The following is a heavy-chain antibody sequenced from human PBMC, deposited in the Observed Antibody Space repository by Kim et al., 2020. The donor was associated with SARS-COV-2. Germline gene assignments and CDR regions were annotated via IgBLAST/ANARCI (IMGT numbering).Heavy chain of an antibody. D-gene: IGHD3-3*01. V-gene: IGHV3-49*04. CDR1: GFTFGDYA. J-gene: IGHJ6*02. CDR2: IRSKAYGGTT. Sequence: GGSLRLSCTASGFTFGDYAMSWVRQAPGKGLEWVGFIRSKAYGGTTEYAASVKGRFTISRDDSKSIAYLQMNSLKTEDTAVYYCTRSRALRFLEWFQRYYYYYYGMDVWGQGTTVTVSS. CDR3: TRSRALRFLEWFQRYYYYYYGMDV.